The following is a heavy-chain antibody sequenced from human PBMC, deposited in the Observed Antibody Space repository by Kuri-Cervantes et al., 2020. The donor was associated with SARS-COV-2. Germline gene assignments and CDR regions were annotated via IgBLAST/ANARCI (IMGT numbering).Heavy chain of an antibody. D-gene: IGHD5-18*01. CDR2: IYYSGST. CDR3: ARSGYSYGPETQGAFDI. V-gene: IGHV4-61*01. J-gene: IGHJ3*02. CDR1: GGSVSSGSYY. Sequence: GSLRLSCTVSGGSVSSGSYYWSWIRQPPGKGLEWIGYIYYSGSTNYNPSLKSRVTISVDTSKNQFSLKLSSVTAAVTAVYYCARSGYSYGPETQGAFDIWGQGTMVTVSS.